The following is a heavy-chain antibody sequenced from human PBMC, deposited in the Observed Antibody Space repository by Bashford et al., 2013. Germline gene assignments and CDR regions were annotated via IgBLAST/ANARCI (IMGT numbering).Heavy chain of an antibody. CDR1: GFTFTNHA. J-gene: IGHJ4*02. D-gene: IGHD2-21*02. CDR2: ISGSGGTT. CDR3: AGSSCGGDCYSGFDY. Sequence: GGSLRLSCAASGFTFTNHAMTWVRQSPGKGLEWVSAISGSGGTTYYADSVKGRFSISRDNSKSMLYLQMNNLRAEDTAVYYCAGSSCGGDCYSGFDYWGQGTLVTVSS. V-gene: IGHV3-23*01.